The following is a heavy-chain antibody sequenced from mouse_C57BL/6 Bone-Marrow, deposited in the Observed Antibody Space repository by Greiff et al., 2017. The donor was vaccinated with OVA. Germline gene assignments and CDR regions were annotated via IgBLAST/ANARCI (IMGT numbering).Heavy chain of an antibody. Sequence: DVQLVESGPGLVKPSQSLSLTCSVTGYSINSGYYWNWIRQFPGNKLEWMGYISYDGSNNYNPSLKNRISITRDTSKNQFFLKLNSVTTEDTATYYCATIYGYGFAYWGQGTLVTVSA. V-gene: IGHV3-6*01. CDR1: GYSINSGYY. J-gene: IGHJ3*01. CDR3: ATIYGYGFAY. CDR2: ISYDGSN. D-gene: IGHD2-2*01.